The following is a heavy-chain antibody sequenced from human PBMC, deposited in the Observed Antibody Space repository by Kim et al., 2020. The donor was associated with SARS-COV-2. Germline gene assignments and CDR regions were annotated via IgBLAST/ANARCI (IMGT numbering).Heavy chain of an antibody. Sequence: SETLSLTCAVYGGSFSGYYWSWIRQPPGKGLEWIGEINHSGSTNYNPSLKSRVTISVDTSKNQFSLKLSSVTAADTAVYYCARDKGRFIVVVPAAKGYGMDVWGQGTTVTVSS. CDR1: GGSFSGYY. CDR3: ARDKGRFIVVVPAAKGYGMDV. V-gene: IGHV4-34*01. CDR2: INHSGST. J-gene: IGHJ6*02. D-gene: IGHD2-2*01.